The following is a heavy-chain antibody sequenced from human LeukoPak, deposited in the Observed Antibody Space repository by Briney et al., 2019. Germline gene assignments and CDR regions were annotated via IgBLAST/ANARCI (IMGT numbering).Heavy chain of an antibody. CDR2: IKQDGSEK. Sequence: GGSLRLSCAASGFTFSSYWMSWVRQAPGKGLEWVANIKQDGSEKYYVDSVKGRFTISRVNAKNSLYLQMNSLRAEDTAVYYCARTGLSSGWIIYYYYYGMDVWGQGTTVTVSS. CDR3: ARTGLSSGWIIYYYYYGMDV. D-gene: IGHD6-19*01. J-gene: IGHJ6*02. CDR1: GFTFSSYW. V-gene: IGHV3-7*01.